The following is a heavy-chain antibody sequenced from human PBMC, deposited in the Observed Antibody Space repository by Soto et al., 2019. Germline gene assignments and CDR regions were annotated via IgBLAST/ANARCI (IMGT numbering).Heavy chain of an antibody. CDR3: ARDRARKVSGWHPDDY. CDR2: ISAYNGNT. V-gene: IGHV1-18*01. J-gene: IGHJ4*02. CDR1: GYTFTSYG. D-gene: IGHD6-19*01. Sequence: QVQLVQSGAEVKKPGASVKVSCKASGYTFTSYGIIWVRQSPGQGLEGMGWISAYNGNTNYAQKLQGRVTMTTDTSTSRAYMELRSLRSDDTAVYYCARDRARKVSGWHPDDYWGQGTLVTVSS.